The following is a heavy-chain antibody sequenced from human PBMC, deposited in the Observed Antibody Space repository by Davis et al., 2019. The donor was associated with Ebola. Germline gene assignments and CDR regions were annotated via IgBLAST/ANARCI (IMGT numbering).Heavy chain of an antibody. V-gene: IGHV5-51*01. CDR1: GYNFTNHW. J-gene: IGHJ5*02. Sequence: GESLKIPCKGFGYNFTNHWIGWVRQVPGRGLEWMGIIYPGDPDTEYGPSFQGQVTTSLDKSISTAYLQWSSLKASDTAMYYCMRQIVFTSLVGRFDPWGQGTLVTVSS. D-gene: IGHD3-22*01. CDR2: IYPGDPDT. CDR3: MRQIVFTSLVGRFDP.